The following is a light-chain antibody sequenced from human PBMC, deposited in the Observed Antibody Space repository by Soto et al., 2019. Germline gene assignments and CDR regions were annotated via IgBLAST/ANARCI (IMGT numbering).Light chain of an antibody. V-gene: IGKV1-5*01. J-gene: IGKJ1*01. Sequence: DIEMSQSPSSLSASVGDRVTTPCRASQSPNRWLAWYQQKPGKAPKLLIYDASSLESGVPSRFSGSGSGTEVALPISSLRPDHFAPYYCQQYNTNSRTVGPGTKVEIK. CDR3: QQYNTNSRT. CDR1: QSPNRW. CDR2: DAS.